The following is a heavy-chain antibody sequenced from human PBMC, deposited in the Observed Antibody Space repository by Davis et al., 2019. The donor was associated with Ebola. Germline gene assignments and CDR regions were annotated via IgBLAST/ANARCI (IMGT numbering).Heavy chain of an antibody. J-gene: IGHJ6*04. CDR2: ISYDGSNK. D-gene: IGHD3-16*02. Sequence: GESLKISCAASGFTFSSYAMHWVRQAPGKGLEWVAVISYDGSNKYYADSVMGRFTISRDNSKNTLYLQMNSLRAEDTAVYYCARDDRYQSRYYYYGMDVWGKGTTVTVSS. V-gene: IGHV3-30-3*01. CDR3: ARDDRYQSRYYYYGMDV. CDR1: GFTFSSYA.